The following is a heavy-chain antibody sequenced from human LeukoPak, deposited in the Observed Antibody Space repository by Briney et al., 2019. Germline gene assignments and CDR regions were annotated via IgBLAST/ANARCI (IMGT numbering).Heavy chain of an antibody. V-gene: IGHV1-69*13. CDR1: GGTFNSYA. Sequence: GALVKVSCKASGGTFNSYAITWVRQAPGQGLEWMGGIIPIFGTANYAQKFQGRVTITADGSTSTAYMELSSLRSEDTAVYYCARRVDTAMGRYFDYWGQGTLVTVSS. J-gene: IGHJ4*02. CDR3: ARRVDTAMGRYFDY. CDR2: IIPIFGTA. D-gene: IGHD5-18*01.